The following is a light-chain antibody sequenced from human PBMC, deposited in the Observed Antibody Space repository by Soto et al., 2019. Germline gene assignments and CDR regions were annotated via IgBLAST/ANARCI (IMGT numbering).Light chain of an antibody. V-gene: IGKV3-20*01. CDR2: GAS. J-gene: IGKJ1*01. CDR3: QQYGSSPT. Sequence: EIRLTQSPGTLSLSPGERATLSCRASQSVTSNYLAWYQQKPGQAPSLVIYGASSRATGIPDRFSGSGSGTDFTLTISKLEPEDFAVYYCQQYGSSPTFGQGTKVEIK. CDR1: QSVTSNY.